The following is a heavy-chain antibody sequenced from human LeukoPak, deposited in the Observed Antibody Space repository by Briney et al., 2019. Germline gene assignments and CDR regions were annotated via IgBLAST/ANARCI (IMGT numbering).Heavy chain of an antibody. V-gene: IGHV4-34*01. CDR2: ITYGGAT. Sequence: SETLSLTCAVYNGSFGGYHWNWIRRPPGKRLEWIGEITYGGATNYNPSLRSRVTMSVDTSKKQFSLKLSSVTAADTAVYYCARKSYGQAFDIWGQGTMVTVSS. J-gene: IGHJ3*02. D-gene: IGHD5-18*01. CDR1: NGSFGGYH. CDR3: ARKSYGQAFDI.